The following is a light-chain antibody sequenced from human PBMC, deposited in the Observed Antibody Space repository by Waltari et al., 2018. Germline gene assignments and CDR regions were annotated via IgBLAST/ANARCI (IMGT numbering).Light chain of an antibody. V-gene: IGKV1-5*03. CDR2: RAY. CDR1: QSISRW. J-gene: IGKJ4*01. CDR3: LQYNSYPDLT. Sequence: DIQMTQSPSTLSASVRDRVTTTCRAIQSISRWLAWYQQKPGKVPKLLIYRAYNLESGVPSRFSGSGSGTEFTLTINSLQPDDVASYYCLQYNSYPDLTYGGGTKVDIK.